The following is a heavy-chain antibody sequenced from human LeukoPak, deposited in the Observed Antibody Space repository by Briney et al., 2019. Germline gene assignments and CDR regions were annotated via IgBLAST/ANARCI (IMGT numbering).Heavy chain of an antibody. J-gene: IGHJ6*02. D-gene: IGHD3-10*01. CDR3: ARVWGVINSYNYGMDV. CDR1: GFTFDDYA. Sequence: SGRSLRLSCAASGFTFDDYAMHWVRQAPGQGLEWVLGISWNSGSIGYADSVKGRFTISRDNAKNSLYLQMNRLRAEDTALYYCARVWGVINSYNYGMDVRGQGTTVTVSS. V-gene: IGHV3-9*01. CDR2: ISWNSGSI.